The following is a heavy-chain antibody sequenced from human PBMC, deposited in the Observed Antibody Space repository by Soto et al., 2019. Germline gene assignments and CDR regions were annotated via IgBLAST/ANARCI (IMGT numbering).Heavy chain of an antibody. D-gene: IGHD5-18*01. CDR2: IWYDGSNK. V-gene: IGHV3-33*01. J-gene: IGHJ3*02. Sequence: QVQLVESGGGVVQPGRSLRLSCAASGFTFSSYGMHWVRQAPGKGLEWVAVIWYDGSNKYYADSVKGRFTISRDNSKNTLYLQMNSLRAEDTAVYYCARAVYSYGYGAFDIWGQGTMVTVSS. CDR1: GFTFSSYG. CDR3: ARAVYSYGYGAFDI.